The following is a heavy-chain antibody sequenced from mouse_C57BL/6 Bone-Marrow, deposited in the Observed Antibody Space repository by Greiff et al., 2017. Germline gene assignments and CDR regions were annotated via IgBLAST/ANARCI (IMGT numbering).Heavy chain of an antibody. Sequence: VQLQQSGAELVRPGTSVKMSCKASGYTFTNYWIGWAKQRPGHGLEWIGDIYPGGGYTNYNEKFKGKATLTADQSSSTAYMQFSSLTSEDSAIYYCARTFYYGYDAGFAYWGQGTLVTVSA. J-gene: IGHJ3*01. CDR3: ARTFYYGYDAGFAY. D-gene: IGHD2-2*01. CDR2: IYPGGGYT. CDR1: GYTFTNYW. V-gene: IGHV1-63*01.